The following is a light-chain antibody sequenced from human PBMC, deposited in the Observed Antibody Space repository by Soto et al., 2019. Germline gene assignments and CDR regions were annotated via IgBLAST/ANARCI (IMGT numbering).Light chain of an antibody. V-gene: IGLV2-14*01. CDR2: DVT. CDR3: SSYGSRIPLV. J-gene: IGLJ2*01. Sequence: QSALTQPASVSGSPGQSITISCTGTSSDVGGYNYVSWYQQHPGKAPKLMIYDVTNRPSGVSSRFSGSKSGNTASLTISRLQTEAEADYYCSSYGSRIPLVFGGGTKLTVL. CDR1: SSDVGGYNY.